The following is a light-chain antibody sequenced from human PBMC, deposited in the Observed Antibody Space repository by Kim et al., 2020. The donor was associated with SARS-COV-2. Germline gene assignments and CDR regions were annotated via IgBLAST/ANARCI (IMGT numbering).Light chain of an antibody. CDR2: AAS. J-gene: IGKJ1*01. V-gene: IGKV1-9*01. Sequence: IQLTQSPSSLSASVGDRVTITCRASQGISSYLAWYQQKPGKAPKLLIYAASTLQSGVPSRFSGSGSGTDFTLTISSLQPEDFATYYCQQLNSYPWTFGQGTKVDLK. CDR1: QGISSY. CDR3: QQLNSYPWT.